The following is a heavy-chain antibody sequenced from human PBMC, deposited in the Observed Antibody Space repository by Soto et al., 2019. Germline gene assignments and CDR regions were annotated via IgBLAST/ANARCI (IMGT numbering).Heavy chain of an antibody. V-gene: IGHV3-23*01. CDR1: GFPFSTYA. CDR3: ASGYYGDYVFSWFDP. Sequence: EVQLLESGGGWVQPGGSLRLSCAASGFPFSTYAMSWVRQAPGKGLEWVSAISGSGGTTYYADSVKGRFTISRDNSKNTLYLQMNSLRAEDTALYYCASGYYGDYVFSWFDPWGQGTLVTVSS. D-gene: IGHD4-17*01. J-gene: IGHJ5*02. CDR2: ISGSGGTT.